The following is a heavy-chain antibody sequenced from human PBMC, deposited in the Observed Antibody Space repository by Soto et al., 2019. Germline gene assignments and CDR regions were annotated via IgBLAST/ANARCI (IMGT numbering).Heavy chain of an antibody. J-gene: IGHJ4*02. V-gene: IGHV3-33*01. CDR2: IWYDGSNK. CDR1: GFTFSTYG. D-gene: IGHD4-17*01. Sequence: GGSLRLSCTASGFTFSTYGMHWVRQAPGKGLEWVAVIWYDGSNKYYADSVKGRFTISRDNSKNTLYLQMNSLRAEDTAVYYCARDPYGDSFFDYWGQGTLVTVSS. CDR3: ARDPYGDSFFDY.